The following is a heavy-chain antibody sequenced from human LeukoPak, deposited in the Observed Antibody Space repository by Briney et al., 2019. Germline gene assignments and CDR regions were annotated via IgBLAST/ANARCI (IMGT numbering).Heavy chain of an antibody. Sequence: GGALRLSCAAPGFTLSNYLMGWVRQAPGKGLELVANIKTDGYDKYYADSVKGRFTISRDNAKSSLYLQMDSLRAEDTAVYYCARALYNHGWFPDYFDSWGQGTLVTVSS. V-gene: IGHV3-7*01. CDR3: ARALYNHGWFPDYFDS. D-gene: IGHD6-19*01. CDR2: IKTDGYDK. CDR1: GFTLSNYL. J-gene: IGHJ4*02.